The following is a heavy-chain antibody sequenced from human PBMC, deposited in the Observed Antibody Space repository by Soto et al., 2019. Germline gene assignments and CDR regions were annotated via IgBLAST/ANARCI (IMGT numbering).Heavy chain of an antibody. CDR1: GFTFSSYA. Sequence: PGGSLRLSCAASGFTFSSYALNWVRQAPGKGLEWVAEISGSGTSTYYANSVKGRFSMSRDNSKNTLFLQMNRLRADDTAVYFCAKSLVTPSDAFDLWGRGTLVT. J-gene: IGHJ3*01. CDR3: AKSLVTPSDAFDL. CDR2: ISGSGTST. V-gene: IGHV3-23*01. D-gene: IGHD2-21*02.